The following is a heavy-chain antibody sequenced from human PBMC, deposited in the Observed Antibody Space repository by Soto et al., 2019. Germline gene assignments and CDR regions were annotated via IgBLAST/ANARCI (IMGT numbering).Heavy chain of an antibody. CDR1: GYTFTSYG. J-gene: IGHJ3*02. CDR2: ISAYNGNT. D-gene: IGHD1-26*01. Sequence: QVQLVQSGAEVKKPGASVKVSCKASGYTFTSYGISWVRQAPGQGLEWMGWISAYNGNTNYAQKLQGRVTMTTDTSTSTAYMELRSLRSDDTAVYYCARDLFVFLGGGSYPDAFDIWGQGTMVTVSS. V-gene: IGHV1-18*01. CDR3: ARDLFVFLGGGSYPDAFDI.